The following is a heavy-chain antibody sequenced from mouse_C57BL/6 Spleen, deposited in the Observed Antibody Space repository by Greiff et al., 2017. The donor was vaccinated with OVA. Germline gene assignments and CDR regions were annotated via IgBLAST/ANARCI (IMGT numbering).Heavy chain of an antibody. Sequence: EVQLQESGPGLVKPSQSLSLTCSVTGYSITSGYYWNWIRQFPGNKLEWMGYISYDGSNNYNPSLKNRISITRDTSKNQFFLKLNSVTTEDTATYYCARAYDYDESLFAYWGQGTLVTVSA. V-gene: IGHV3-6*01. J-gene: IGHJ3*01. CDR1: GYSITSGYY. CDR3: ARAYDYDESLFAY. CDR2: ISYDGSN. D-gene: IGHD2-4*01.